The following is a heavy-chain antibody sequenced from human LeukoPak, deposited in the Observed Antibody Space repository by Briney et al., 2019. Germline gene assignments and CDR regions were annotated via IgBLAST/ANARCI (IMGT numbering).Heavy chain of an antibody. Sequence: ASVKVSCKASGGTFSSYAISWVRQAPGQRLEWMGWINAGNGNTKYSQKFQGRVTITRDTSASTAYMELSSLRSEDTAVYYCARGYYDILTGYSTVGPDYWGQGTLVTVSS. CDR3: ARGYYDILTGYSTVGPDY. V-gene: IGHV1-3*01. J-gene: IGHJ4*02. CDR2: INAGNGNT. CDR1: GGTFSSYA. D-gene: IGHD3-9*01.